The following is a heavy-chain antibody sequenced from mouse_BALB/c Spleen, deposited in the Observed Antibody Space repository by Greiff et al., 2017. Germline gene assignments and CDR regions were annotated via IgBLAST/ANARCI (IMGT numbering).Heavy chain of an antibody. CDR2: ISYSGST. V-gene: IGHV3-2*02. CDR3: ARISYRYGGYYYAMDY. D-gene: IGHD2-14*01. Sequence: EVQLQESGPGLVKPSQSLSLTCTVTGYSITSDYAWNWIRQFPGNKLEWMGYISYSGSTSYNPSLKSRISITRDTSKNQFFLQLNSVTTEDTATYYCARISYRYGGYYYAMDYWGQGTSVTVSS. J-gene: IGHJ4*01. CDR1: GYSITSDYA.